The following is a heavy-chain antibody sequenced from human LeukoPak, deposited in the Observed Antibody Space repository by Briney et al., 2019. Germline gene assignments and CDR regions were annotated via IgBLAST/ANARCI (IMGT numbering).Heavy chain of an antibody. V-gene: IGHV3-11*01. CDR2: ISSSGSTI. J-gene: IGHJ4*02. CDR3: ASPVEYDFWSGPLDY. Sequence: GGSLRLSCAASGFTFSDYYMSWIRQAPGKGLEWVSYISSSGSTIYCADSVKGRFTISRDNAKNSLYLQMNSLRAEDTAVYYCASPVEYDFWSGPLDYWGQGTLVTVSS. D-gene: IGHD3-3*01. CDR1: GFTFSDYY.